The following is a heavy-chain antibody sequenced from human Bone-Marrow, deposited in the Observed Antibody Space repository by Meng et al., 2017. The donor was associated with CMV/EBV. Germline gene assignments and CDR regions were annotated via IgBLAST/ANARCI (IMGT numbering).Heavy chain of an antibody. CDR3: ASGVVPAAIPNNVYGMDV. J-gene: IGHJ6*02. D-gene: IGHD2-2*02. V-gene: IGHV3-74*01. CDR1: GFTFSSYW. Sequence: GESLKISCAASGFTFSSYWMHWVRQAPGKGLVWVSRINSDGSSTSYADSVKGRFTISRDNAKNSLYLQMNSLRAEDTAVYYCASGVVPAAIPNNVYGMDVWGQGTTVTVSS. CDR2: INSDGSST.